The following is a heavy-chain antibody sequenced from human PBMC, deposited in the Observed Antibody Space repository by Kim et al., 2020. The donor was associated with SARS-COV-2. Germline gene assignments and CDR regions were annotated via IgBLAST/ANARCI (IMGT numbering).Heavy chain of an antibody. V-gene: IGHV3-30-3*01. Sequence: GGSLRLSCAASGFTFSNYAIHWVRQAPGKGLEWVALISYDGSNKYYADSVKGRFTISRDSSKNTLYLQMNSLRAEDTAVYYCARERRITIFGGLGMDVWGQGTTVTVAS. CDR1: GFTFSNYA. CDR2: ISYDGSNK. D-gene: IGHD3-3*01. J-gene: IGHJ6*02. CDR3: ARERRITIFGGLGMDV.